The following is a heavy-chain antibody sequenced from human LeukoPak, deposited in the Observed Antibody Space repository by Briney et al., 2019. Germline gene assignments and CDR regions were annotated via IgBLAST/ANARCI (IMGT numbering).Heavy chain of an antibody. D-gene: IGHD1-7*01. CDR3: ARVLRWNYVEDAFDI. Sequence: ASVKVSCKASGYTFTGYYMHGVRQAPGQGLEWMGWINPNSGGTNYAQKFQGRVTMTRDTSISTAYMELSSLRSDDTAVYYCARVLRWNYVEDAFDIWGQGTMVTVSS. CDR2: INPNSGGT. J-gene: IGHJ3*02. V-gene: IGHV1-2*02. CDR1: GYTFTGYY.